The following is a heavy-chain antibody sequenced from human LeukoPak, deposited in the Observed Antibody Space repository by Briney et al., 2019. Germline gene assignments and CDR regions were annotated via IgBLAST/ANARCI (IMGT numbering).Heavy chain of an antibody. CDR1: GGSISSYY. CDR3: AREQWAYRSYYASSGYHDY. Sequence: SETLSLTCSVSGGSISSYYWSWIRQPAGKGLEWIGRIYTSGSTNYSPSLKSRVTISVDTSRNQFSLNLTSVTAADTAMYYCAREQWAYRSYYASSGYHDYWGQGTLVTVSS. V-gene: IGHV4-4*07. J-gene: IGHJ4*02. CDR2: IYTSGST. D-gene: IGHD3-22*01.